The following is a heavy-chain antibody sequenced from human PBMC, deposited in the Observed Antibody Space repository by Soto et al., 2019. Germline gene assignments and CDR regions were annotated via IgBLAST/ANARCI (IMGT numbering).Heavy chain of an antibody. Sequence: PSETLSLTCTVSGGSISSSSYYWGWIRQPPGKGLEWIGSIYYSGSTYYNPSLKSRVTISVDTSKNQFSLKLSSVTAADTAVYYCARQTKYHDILTGPYYYGMDVWGQGTTVT. D-gene: IGHD3-9*01. CDR1: GGSISSSSYY. CDR2: IYYSGST. V-gene: IGHV4-39*01. CDR3: ARQTKYHDILTGPYYYGMDV. J-gene: IGHJ6*02.